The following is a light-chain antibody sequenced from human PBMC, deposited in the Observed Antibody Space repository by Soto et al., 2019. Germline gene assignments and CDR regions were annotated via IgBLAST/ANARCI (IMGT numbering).Light chain of an antibody. CDR2: DAS. CDR3: QQYDNLPLT. J-gene: IGKJ3*01. CDR1: QDISNY. Sequence: DIQMTQSPSSLSASVGDRVTITCQASQDISNYLNWYQQKPGKAPKLLIYDASDLETGVPSRFSGNGSGNDFTFTISSLQPEDIATYYCQQYDNLPLTFGPGTKVDIK. V-gene: IGKV1-33*01.